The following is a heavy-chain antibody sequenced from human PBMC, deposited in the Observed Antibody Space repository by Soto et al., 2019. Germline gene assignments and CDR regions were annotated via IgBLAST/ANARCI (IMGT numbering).Heavy chain of an antibody. Sequence: EVQLVESGGGLVQPGGSLRLSCAASGFTFDDYAMHWVRQAPGKGLEWVSGISWNSGSIGYADSVKGRFTISRDNAKNSLYLQMNSLRAEDTALYYCAKSPGMIVVTPYWYFDLWGRGTLVTVSS. CDR3: AKSPGMIVVTPYWYFDL. J-gene: IGHJ2*01. V-gene: IGHV3-9*01. CDR1: GFTFDDYA. D-gene: IGHD3-22*01. CDR2: ISWNSGSI.